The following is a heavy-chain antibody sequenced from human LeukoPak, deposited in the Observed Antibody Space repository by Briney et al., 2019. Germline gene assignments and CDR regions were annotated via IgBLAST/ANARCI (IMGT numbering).Heavy chain of an antibody. CDR3: AKDFVYGSRFPRPLDY. D-gene: IGHD3-3*01. J-gene: IGHJ4*02. Sequence: GGSLRLSCAASGFTFSNYGMTWVRQAPGRGLEWVSGISNGGTNTYYTDSVKGRFTISRDNSRNTLYLQMNSLRADDTARYYCAKDFVYGSRFPRPLDYWGQGTLVTVSS. CDR1: GFTFSNYG. CDR2: ISNGGTNT. V-gene: IGHV3-23*01.